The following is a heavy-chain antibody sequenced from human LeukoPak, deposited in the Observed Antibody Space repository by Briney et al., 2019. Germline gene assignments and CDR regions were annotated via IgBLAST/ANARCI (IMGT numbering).Heavy chain of an antibody. D-gene: IGHD3-3*01. CDR1: GFTFSSYW. CDR3: ARVNDFGDYFDY. CDR2: INTDGSST. Sequence: GGSLRLSCAASGFTFSSYWMHWVRQAPGKGLVWVSRINTDGSSTSYADSVKSRFTISRDNAKNTLYLQMNSLRAEDTAVYYCARVNDFGDYFDYWGQGTLVTVSS. V-gene: IGHV3-74*01. J-gene: IGHJ4*02.